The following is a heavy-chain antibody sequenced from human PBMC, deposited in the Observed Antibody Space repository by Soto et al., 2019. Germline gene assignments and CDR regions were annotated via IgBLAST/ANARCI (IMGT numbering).Heavy chain of an antibody. V-gene: IGHV1-8*01. CDR3: AKVSRKGAAIDFDY. J-gene: IGHJ4*02. CDR2: VNPNNGDT. D-gene: IGHD3-22*01. Sequence: QVQLVQSGAELKKPGASVKVSCKASGYTFSNYDMNWVRQATGQGPEWNGWVNPNNGDTGYAQKFQGRVTLTTNISTTKAYMELTSLRSEDTGIYYCAKVSRKGAAIDFDYCGQGTLITVSS. CDR1: GYTFSNYD.